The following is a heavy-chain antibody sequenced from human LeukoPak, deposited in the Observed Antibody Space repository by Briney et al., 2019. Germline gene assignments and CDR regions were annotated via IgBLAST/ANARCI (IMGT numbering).Heavy chain of an antibody. D-gene: IGHD6-13*01. CDR2: ISAYNGNT. V-gene: IGHV1-18*01. CDR1: GYTFTSYG. CDR3: ARGGSSSWHVYYYGMDV. J-gene: IGHJ6*02. Sequence: ASVKVSCKASGYTFTSYGISWVRQAPGQGLEWMGWISAYNGNTNYAQKLQGRVTMTTDTPTSTAYMELRSLRSDDTAVYYCARGGSSSWHVYYYGMDVWGQGTTVTVSS.